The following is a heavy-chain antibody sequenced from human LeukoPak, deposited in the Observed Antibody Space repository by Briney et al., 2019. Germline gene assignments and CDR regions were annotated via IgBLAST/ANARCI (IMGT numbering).Heavy chain of an antibody. CDR2: INPSGGST. D-gene: IGHD1-1*01. J-gene: IGHJ4*02. CDR1: GYTFTSYY. V-gene: IGHV1-46*01. Sequence: GAPVKVSCKASGYTFTSYYIDWVRQAPGQGLEWMGVINPSGGSTRYAQKFQGRVTMTGDPSTRTVYMELSSLTSDDTAVYYCARGTTDDYWGQGTPVTVSS. CDR3: ARGTTDDY.